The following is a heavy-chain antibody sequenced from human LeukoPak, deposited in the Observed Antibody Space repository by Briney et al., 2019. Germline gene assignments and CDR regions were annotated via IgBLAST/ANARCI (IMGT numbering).Heavy chain of an antibody. J-gene: IGHJ5*02. V-gene: IGHV4-30-2*01. CDR3: ARSIAAPAGPNWFDP. D-gene: IGHD6-6*01. Sequence: SETLSLTCAVSGGSISSGGYSWSWIRQPPGKGLEWIGYIYHSGSTYYNPSLKSRVTISVDRSKNQFSLKLSSVTAADMAVYYCARSIAAPAGPNWFDPWGQGTLVTVSS. CDR1: GGSISSGGYS. CDR2: IYHSGST.